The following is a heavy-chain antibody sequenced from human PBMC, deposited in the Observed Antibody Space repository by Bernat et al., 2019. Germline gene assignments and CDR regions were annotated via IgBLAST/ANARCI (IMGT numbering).Heavy chain of an antibody. V-gene: IGHV4-4*02. J-gene: IGHJ3*02. CDR1: GGSISSSNW. CDR2: IYHSGTT. CDR3: AREGMGDSASFDI. Sequence: QVHLQESGPGLVKPSGTLSLTCAVSGGSISSSNWWSWVRQPPGKGLEWIGEIYHSGTTNYNPSLKSRVTISLDKSMNQFSLKLTSVTAADTAEYYFAREGMGDSASFDIWGQGTMVTVSS. D-gene: IGHD2-21*02.